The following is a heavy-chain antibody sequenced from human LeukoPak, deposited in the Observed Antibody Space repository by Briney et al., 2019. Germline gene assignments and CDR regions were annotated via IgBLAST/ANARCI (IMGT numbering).Heavy chain of an antibody. CDR2: IDRSGVT. Sequence: PGGSLRLSCAASGFTVHSNYMSWVRQAPGKGLEWVSVIDRSGVTHYADSVKGRFTISRDNSKNTLYLQMNSLRAEDTGVYYCAKDHRAHPLRPNWLDPWGQGTLVTVSS. CDR1: GFTVHSNY. CDR3: AKDHRAHPLRPNWLDP. D-gene: IGHD2-21*01. V-gene: IGHV3-53*01. J-gene: IGHJ5*02.